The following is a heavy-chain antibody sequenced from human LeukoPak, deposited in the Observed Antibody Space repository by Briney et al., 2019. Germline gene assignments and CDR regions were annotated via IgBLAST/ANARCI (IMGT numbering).Heavy chain of an antibody. CDR2: ISTSGVYT. J-gene: IGHJ6*02. V-gene: IGHV3-11*06. CDR1: GFTFSDHY. Sequence: GGSLRLSCAASGFTFSDHYMRWLRQAPGKGLEWVSYISTSGVYTNYADSVKGRFTISRDNSKNTLYLQMNSLRAEDTAVYYCARDFVVVVAATYYYYYYGMDVWGQGTTVTVSS. D-gene: IGHD2-15*01. CDR3: ARDFVVVVAATYYYYYYGMDV.